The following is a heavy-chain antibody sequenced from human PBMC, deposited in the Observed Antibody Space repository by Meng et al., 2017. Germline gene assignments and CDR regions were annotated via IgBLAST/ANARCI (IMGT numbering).Heavy chain of an antibody. J-gene: IGHJ3*02. CDR2: IWYDGSNK. Sequence: GESLKISCAASGFTFSSYAMHWVRQAPGKGLEWVAVIWYDGSNKYYADSVKGRFTISRDNSKNTLYLQMNSLRAEDTAVYYCARDLVGGYSSSWYQGKAFDIWGQGTMVTVSS. CDR3: ARDLVGGYSSSWYQGKAFDI. CDR1: GFTFSSYA. D-gene: IGHD6-13*01. V-gene: IGHV3-33*08.